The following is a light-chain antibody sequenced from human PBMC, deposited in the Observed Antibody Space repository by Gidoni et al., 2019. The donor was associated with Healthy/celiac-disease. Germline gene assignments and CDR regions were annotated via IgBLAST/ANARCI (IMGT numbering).Light chain of an antibody. CDR2: AAS. J-gene: IGKJ1*01. CDR3: QKYNSAPLT. CDR1: QGISNY. V-gene: IGKV1-27*01. Sequence: DIQMTQSPSSLSASVGDRVTITCRAGQGISNYLAWYKQKPGKVPKLLCYAASTWQSGVPSRFRGSGSGTDFTLTISGLHPEDVETYYCQKYNSAPLTFGQGTQVEI.